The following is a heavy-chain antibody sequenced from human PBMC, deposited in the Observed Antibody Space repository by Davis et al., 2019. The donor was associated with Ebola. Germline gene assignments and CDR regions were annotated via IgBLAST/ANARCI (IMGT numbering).Heavy chain of an antibody. V-gene: IGHV1-2*04. D-gene: IGHD5-12*01. CDR1: GYTFTGYY. J-gene: IGHJ4*02. CDR3: ARDGGWLRGGEYYFDY. CDR2: INPNSGGT. Sequence: ASVKVSCKASGYTFTGYYMHWVRQAPGQGLEWMGWINPNSGGTNYAQKFQGWVTMTRDTSISTAYMELRSLRSDDTAVYYCARDGGWLRGGEYYFDYWGQGTLVTVSS.